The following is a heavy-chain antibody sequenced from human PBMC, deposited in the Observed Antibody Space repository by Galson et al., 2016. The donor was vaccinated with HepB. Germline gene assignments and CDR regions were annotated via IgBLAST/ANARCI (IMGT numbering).Heavy chain of an antibody. CDR1: GGSFNAYY. CDR2: VNHSGNT. CDR3: AGVVVAATNWFDP. Sequence: SETLSLTCGVHGGSFNAYYWSWIRQPPGKGLEWIGEVNHSGNTKYNPSLKSRVTISVDTSKNQFSLNLTSMTAADTDVYYCAGVVVAATNWFDPWGQGTLVTVSS. D-gene: IGHD2-15*01. J-gene: IGHJ5*02. V-gene: IGHV4-34*01.